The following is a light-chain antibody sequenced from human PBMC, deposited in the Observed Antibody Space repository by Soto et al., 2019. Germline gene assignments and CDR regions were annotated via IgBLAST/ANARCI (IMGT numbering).Light chain of an antibody. CDR3: AAWDASLKGAV. J-gene: IGLJ7*01. Sequence: QSVLTQPPSASGTPGQRVTISCSGSSSNIGSNSVNWYQQLPGTAPKLLIYNNNHRPSGVPDRFSGSKSGTSASLATSALQSEDEGDYYCAAWDASLKGAVFGGGTQLTVL. V-gene: IGLV1-44*01. CDR1: SSNIGSNS. CDR2: NNN.